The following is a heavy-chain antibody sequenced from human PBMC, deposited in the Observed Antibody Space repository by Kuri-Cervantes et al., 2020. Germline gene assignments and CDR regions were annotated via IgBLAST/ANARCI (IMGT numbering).Heavy chain of an antibody. CDR2: INPNGDIT. V-gene: IGHV1-46*01. Sequence: ASVKVSCKASGYTFTSYYMHWVRQAPGQGLEWMGIINPNGDITHFAQQFQGRVTLTRDTPASTAYMELSSLRSEDTAVYYCARGIQEFDPWGQGTLVTVSS. CDR3: ARGIQEFDP. CDR1: GYTFTSYY. J-gene: IGHJ5*02.